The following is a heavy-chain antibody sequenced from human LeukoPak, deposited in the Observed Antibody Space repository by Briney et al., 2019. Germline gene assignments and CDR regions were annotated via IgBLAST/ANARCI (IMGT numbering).Heavy chain of an antibody. CDR2: IYHSGTT. CDR3: ASGYSYPSPFDY. CDR1: GGSISNTNW. J-gene: IGHJ4*02. D-gene: IGHD5-18*01. V-gene: IGHV4-4*02. Sequence: SGTLSLTCAVSGGSISNTNWWSWVRQPPGKGLEWIGEIYHSGTTNYNPPFKSRVTMSVDKSKNQFSLKLTSVTAADTAVYYCASGYSYPSPFDYWGQGALVSVSS.